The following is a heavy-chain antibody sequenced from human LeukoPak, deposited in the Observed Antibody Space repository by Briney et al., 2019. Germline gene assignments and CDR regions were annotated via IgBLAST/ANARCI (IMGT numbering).Heavy chain of an antibody. CDR2: IYGGGNS. CDR3: ARELTVGATIDY. Sequence: GRSLRLSCAASGFTFSSYGMHWVRQAPGKGLEWVSGIYGGGNSYYAESVTGRFTISRDNSRNTLHLQMNSRRGEDTAVYYCARELTVGATIDYWGQGTLVTVSS. J-gene: IGHJ4*02. CDR1: GFTFSSYG. V-gene: IGHV3-NL1*01. D-gene: IGHD1-26*01.